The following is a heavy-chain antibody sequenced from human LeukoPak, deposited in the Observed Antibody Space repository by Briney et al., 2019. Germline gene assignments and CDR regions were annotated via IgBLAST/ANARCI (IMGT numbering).Heavy chain of an antibody. CDR1: GIIFSNYA. CDR3: ARANYYNGVSYYYYYMDV. CDR2: ISSDGGST. Sequence: PGGSLRLSCAASGIIFSNYAMHWVRRGPGKGLECISTISSDGGSTYYANSVKGRFTISRDNSKNTLYLQMGSLRAEDMAVYYCARANYYNGVSYYYYYMDVWGKGTTVTVSS. D-gene: IGHD3-10*01. V-gene: IGHV3-64*01. J-gene: IGHJ6*03.